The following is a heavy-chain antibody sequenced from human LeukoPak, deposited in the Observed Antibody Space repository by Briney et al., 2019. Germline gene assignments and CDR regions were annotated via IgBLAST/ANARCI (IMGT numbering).Heavy chain of an antibody. V-gene: IGHV1-46*01. CDR1: GYTFTSYY. J-gene: IGHJ4*02. Sequence: ASVKVSCKASGYTFTSYYMHWVRQAPGQGLEWMGIIDPSGGGTSYAQKFQGRVTMTRDTSTSTAYMELSSLRSEDTAVYYCASIPPYCTNGVCPDYWGQGTLVTVSS. CDR2: IDPSGGGT. CDR3: ASIPPYCTNGVCPDY. D-gene: IGHD2-8*01.